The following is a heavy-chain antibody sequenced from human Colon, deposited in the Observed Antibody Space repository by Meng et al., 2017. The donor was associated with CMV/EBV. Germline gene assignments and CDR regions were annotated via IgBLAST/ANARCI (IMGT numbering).Heavy chain of an antibody. CDR3: ARIIVGDNDYFDY. V-gene: IGHV3-7*01. Sequence: GESLKISCAASGFTFSSYGMSWVRQAPGKGLEWVANIKQNGRETSYVDSVKGRFTISRDNARNSVYLQMDSLRAEDTAVYYCARIIVGDNDYFDYWGQGTLVTVSS. CDR1: GFTFSSYG. D-gene: IGHD1-26*01. J-gene: IGHJ4*02. CDR2: IKQNGRET.